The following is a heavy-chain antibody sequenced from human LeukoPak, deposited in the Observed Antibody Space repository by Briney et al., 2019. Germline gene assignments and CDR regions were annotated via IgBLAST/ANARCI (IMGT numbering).Heavy chain of an antibody. Sequence: SETLSLTCAVSGYSISSGYYWGWIRQPPGKGLEWIGSIYHSGSTYYNPSLKSRVTISVGTSKNQFSLKLSSVTAADTAVYYCARAKDRYSSSWEYFDYWGQGTLVTVSS. J-gene: IGHJ4*02. CDR2: IYHSGST. CDR1: GYSISSGYY. V-gene: IGHV4-38-2*01. D-gene: IGHD6-13*01. CDR3: ARAKDRYSSSWEYFDY.